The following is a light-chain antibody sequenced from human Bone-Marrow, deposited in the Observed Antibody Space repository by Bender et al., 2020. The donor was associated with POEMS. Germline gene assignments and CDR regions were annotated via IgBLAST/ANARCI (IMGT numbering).Light chain of an antibody. CDR3: ASHTTTSTAYV. V-gene: IGLV2-14*03. CDR1: SSDVGGYNY. Sequence: QSALTQPASVSGSPGQSITISCTGTSSDVGGYNYVSWYQQHPGKVPKLMIFGVNYRPSGVSNRFSGSQSGNTASLTISGLQAEDEADYFCASHTTTSTAYVFGSGTRVTVL. J-gene: IGLJ1*01. CDR2: GVN.